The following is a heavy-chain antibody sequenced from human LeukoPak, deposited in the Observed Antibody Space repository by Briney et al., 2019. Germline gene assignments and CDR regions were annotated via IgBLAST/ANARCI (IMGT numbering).Heavy chain of an antibody. J-gene: IGHJ4*02. CDR3: ARDYFGSGSYGIDY. D-gene: IGHD3-10*01. CDR1: GFTFSSYE. V-gene: IGHV3-48*03. CDR2: ISSSDSTI. Sequence: GGSLRLSXTASGFTFSSYEMTWVRQAPGKGLEWVSYISSSDSTIYYADSVKGRFTISRDNAKSSLYLQMNSLRAEDTAVYYCARDYFGSGSYGIDYWGQGTLVTVSS.